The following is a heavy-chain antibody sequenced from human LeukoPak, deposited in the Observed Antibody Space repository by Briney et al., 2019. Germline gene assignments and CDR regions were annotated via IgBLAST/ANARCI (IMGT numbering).Heavy chain of an antibody. Sequence: SETLSLTCAVYGGSFSGYYWSWIRQPPGKGLEWIGEINHSGSTNYNPSLKSRVTISVDTSKNQFSLKLSSVTAADTAVYYCARQSPRYYYDSSGYYHSRSVSTQFDYWGQGTLVTVSS. CDR2: INHSGST. CDR3: ARQSPRYYYDSSGYYHSRSVSTQFDY. V-gene: IGHV4-34*01. J-gene: IGHJ4*02. CDR1: GGSFSGYY. D-gene: IGHD3-22*01.